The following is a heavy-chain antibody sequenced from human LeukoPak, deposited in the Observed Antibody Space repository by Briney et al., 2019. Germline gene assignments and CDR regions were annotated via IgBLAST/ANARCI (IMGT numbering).Heavy chain of an antibody. Sequence: GGSLRLSCAASGFTFSSYGMHWVRQAPGKGLEWVAVISYDGSNKYYADSVKGRFTISRDNAKNSLYLQMNSLRAEDTAVYYCARTASGGGYYGMDVWGQGTTVTVPS. V-gene: IGHV3-30*03. CDR3: ARTASGGGYYGMDV. CDR2: ISYDGSNK. J-gene: IGHJ6*02. CDR1: GFTFSSYG. D-gene: IGHD3-10*01.